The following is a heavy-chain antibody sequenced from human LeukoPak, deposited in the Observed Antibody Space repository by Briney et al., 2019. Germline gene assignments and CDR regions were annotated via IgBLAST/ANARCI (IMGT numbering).Heavy chain of an antibody. V-gene: IGHV1-8*01. Sequence: ASVKVSCKASGYTFTSYDINWVRQATGQGLEWMGWMNPNSGNTGYAQKLQGRVTMTRDTSISTAYMEVNSLRSEDTAVYYCARVDRYCSSTTCYAPNGYWGQGTLVTVSS. J-gene: IGHJ4*02. D-gene: IGHD2-2*01. CDR1: GYTFTSYD. CDR2: MNPNSGNT. CDR3: ARVDRYCSSTTCYAPNGY.